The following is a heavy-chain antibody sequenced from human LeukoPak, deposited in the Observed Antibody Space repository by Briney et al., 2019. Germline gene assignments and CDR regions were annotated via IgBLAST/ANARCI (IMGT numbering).Heavy chain of an antibody. CDR2: IYYSGST. Sequence: SEALSLTCTVSGGSISSSSYYWGWIRQPPGKGLEWIGSIYYSGSTYYNPSLKSRVTISVDTSKNQFSLKLSSVTAADPAVYYCARDRVVVVPAAPEQTLFDPWGQGTLVTVSS. CDR1: GGSISSSSYY. J-gene: IGHJ5*02. CDR3: ARDRVVVVPAAPEQTLFDP. D-gene: IGHD2-2*01. V-gene: IGHV4-39*07.